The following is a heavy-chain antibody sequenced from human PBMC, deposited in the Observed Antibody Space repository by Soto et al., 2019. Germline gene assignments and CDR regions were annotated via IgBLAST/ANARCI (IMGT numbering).Heavy chain of an antibody. Sequence: GASVKVSCKASGYTFTNYYMNWVRQAPGQGLQWMGVINPRGGTTRYAQKFQGRVTMTMDTSTSTVYMELSSLTSDDTAVYYCAKDGGKVAGRGSWTDPWGQGTLVTVSS. CDR2: INPRGGTT. J-gene: IGHJ5*02. CDR1: GYTFTNYY. D-gene: IGHD6-19*01. V-gene: IGHV1-46*01. CDR3: AKDGGKVAGRGSWTDP.